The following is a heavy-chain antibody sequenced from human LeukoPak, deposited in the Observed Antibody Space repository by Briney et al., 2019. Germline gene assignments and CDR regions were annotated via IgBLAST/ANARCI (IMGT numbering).Heavy chain of an antibody. CDR3: ARDGDIVVVPAAMSYYYYGMDV. CDR1: GGTFSSYA. V-gene: IGHV1-2*02. J-gene: IGHJ6*02. CDR2: INPNSGGT. D-gene: IGHD2-2*01. Sequence: ASVKVSYKASGGTFSSYAISWVRQAPGQGLEWMGWINPNSGGTNYAQKFQGRVTMTRDTSISTAYMELSRLRSDDTAVYYCARDGDIVVVPAAMSYYYYGMDVWGQGTTVTVSS.